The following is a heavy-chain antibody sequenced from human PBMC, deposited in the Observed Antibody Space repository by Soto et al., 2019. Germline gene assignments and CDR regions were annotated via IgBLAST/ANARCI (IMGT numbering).Heavy chain of an antibody. CDR2: ISGSGTST. J-gene: IGHJ4*02. D-gene: IGHD2-21*01. CDR3: AKSLSALFSLGDFKY. V-gene: IGHV3-23*01. CDR1: GFTFSSYA. Sequence: GGSLRLSCAASGFTFSSYALNWVRQAPGKGLEWVAEISGSGTSTYYAPSVKGRFIISSDSSKNTLYLRMYSLRAEDTAMYYCAKSLSALFSLGDFKYWGQGARVTVSS.